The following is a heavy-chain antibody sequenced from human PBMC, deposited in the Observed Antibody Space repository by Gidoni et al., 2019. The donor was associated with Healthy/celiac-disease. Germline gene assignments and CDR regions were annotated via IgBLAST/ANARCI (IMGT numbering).Heavy chain of an antibody. CDR3: AKGLGGFLEEYYFDY. J-gene: IGHJ4*02. D-gene: IGHD3-3*01. CDR1: GFTFDDYT. V-gene: IGHV3-43*01. Sequence: EVQLVESGGVVVQPGGSLRLSCAASGFTFDDYTMHWVRQAPGKGLGWVSLISWDGDSTYYADSVKGRFTISRDNSKNSLYLQMNSLRTEDTALYYCAKGLGGFLEEYYFDYWGQGTLVTVSS. CDR2: ISWDGDST.